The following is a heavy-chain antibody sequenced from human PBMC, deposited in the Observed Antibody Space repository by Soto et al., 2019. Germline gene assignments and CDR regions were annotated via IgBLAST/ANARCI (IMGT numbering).Heavy chain of an antibody. D-gene: IGHD3-22*01. Sequence: EVQLVESGGGLVKPGGSLRLSCAASGFTFRNAWMTWVRQVSGKGLEWVALIKSKAHGGSTDYAAPVKGSITISRDDSRNALSLQMDRLQTEDTGVYYFTTGLYISAGVDHWGRGTLVTVSS. CDR3: TTGLYISAGVDH. J-gene: IGHJ4*02. CDR1: GFTFRNAW. CDR2: IKSKAHGGST. V-gene: IGHV3-15*07.